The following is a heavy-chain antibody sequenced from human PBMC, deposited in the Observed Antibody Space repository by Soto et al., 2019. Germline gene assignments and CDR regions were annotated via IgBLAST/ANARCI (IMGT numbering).Heavy chain of an antibody. CDR3: ADFYYIMICYYTGSDY. D-gene: IGHD3-9*01. V-gene: IGHV3-48*02. CDR1: GFTFTNYN. CDR2: ISSSGGTI. Sequence: PGGSLRLSCAASGFTFTNYNMNWVRPAPGKGIEWISYISSSGGTIYYADSVRGRFTISRDNAKYSLFLQMNSLRDEDTSVYYCADFYYIMICYYTGSDYWGQGTLFTVSS. J-gene: IGHJ4*02.